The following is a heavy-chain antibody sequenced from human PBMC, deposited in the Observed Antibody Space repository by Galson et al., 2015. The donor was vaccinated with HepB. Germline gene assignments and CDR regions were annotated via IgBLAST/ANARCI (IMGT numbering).Heavy chain of an antibody. CDR1: GYTFTGYY. V-gene: IGHV1-2*02. D-gene: IGHD3-22*01. Sequence: SVKVSCKASGYTFTGYYMHWVRQAPGQGLEWMGWINPNSGGTNYAQKFQGRVTMTRDTSISTAYMELSRLRSDDTAVYYCASTGDYYDSSGMDDDAFDIWGQGTMVTVSS. CDR3: ASTGDYYDSSGMDDDAFDI. CDR2: INPNSGGT. J-gene: IGHJ3*02.